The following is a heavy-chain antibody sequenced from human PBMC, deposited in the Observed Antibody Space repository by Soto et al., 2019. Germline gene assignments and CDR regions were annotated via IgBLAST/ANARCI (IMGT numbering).Heavy chain of an antibody. CDR1: GFTFSSYG. V-gene: IGHV3-30*18. Sequence: GGSLRLSCAASGFTFSSYGMHWVRQAPGKGLEWVAVISYDGSNKYYADSVKGRFTISRDNSKNTLYLQMNSLRAEDTAVYYCAKDQWSRGAYYYYGMDVWGQGTTVTVSS. D-gene: IGHD2-15*01. CDR2: ISYDGSNK. J-gene: IGHJ6*02. CDR3: AKDQWSRGAYYYYGMDV.